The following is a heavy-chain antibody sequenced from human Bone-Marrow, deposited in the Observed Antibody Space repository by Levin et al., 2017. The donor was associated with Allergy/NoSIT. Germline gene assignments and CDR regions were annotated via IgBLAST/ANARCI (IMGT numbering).Heavy chain of an antibody. CDR1: GFSLSTAEVG. CDR2: IYGDGAE. CDR3: AQRGQTTTAFDY. D-gene: IGHD1-1*01. J-gene: IGHJ4*02. Sequence: SGPTLVKPTQTLTLTCTFSGFSLSTAEVGVGWIRQPPGKALEWLALIYGDGAERYSPSLKSRLTITKDTSKNQVVLTMTNMDPVVTATYYCAQRGQTTTAFDYWGQGTLVTVSS. V-gene: IGHV2-5*02.